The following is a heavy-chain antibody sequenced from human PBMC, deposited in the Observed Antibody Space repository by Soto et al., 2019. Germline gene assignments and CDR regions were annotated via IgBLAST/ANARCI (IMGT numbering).Heavy chain of an antibody. D-gene: IGHD6-6*01. CDR2: ITWNTGGI. V-gene: IGHV3-9*01. Sequence: PGGSLRLSCAASGFTFDDYAIHWVRQAPGKGLEWVSGITWNTGGIGYADSVKGRFTVSRDNAKNSLYLQMNSLRAEDTALYYCAKGLTIAARFDGFDIWGQGTMVTVSS. J-gene: IGHJ3*02. CDR3: AKGLTIAARFDGFDI. CDR1: GFTFDDYA.